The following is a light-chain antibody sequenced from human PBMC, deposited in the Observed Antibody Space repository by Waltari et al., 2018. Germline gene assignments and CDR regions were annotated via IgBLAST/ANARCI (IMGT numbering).Light chain of an antibody. CDR1: SSDVGSYNL. CDR2: EGS. CDR3: CSYGGSSSNWV. J-gene: IGLJ3*02. Sequence: QSALTQPASVSGSPGQSITISCTGNSSDVGSYNLVSWYQHHPGKAPQLMIYEGSKRPSGVSNRFSGSKSDNMASLTISGLQAEDEADYYCCSYGGSSSNWVFGGGTKLTVL. V-gene: IGLV2-23*01.